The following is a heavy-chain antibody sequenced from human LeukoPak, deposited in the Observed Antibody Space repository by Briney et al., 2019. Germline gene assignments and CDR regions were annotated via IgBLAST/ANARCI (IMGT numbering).Heavy chain of an antibody. Sequence: SETLSLTCAVYGGSFSGYYWSWIRQPPGKGLEWIGEINHSGSTNYNPSLKSRVTISVDTSKNQFSLKLSSVTAADTAVYYCGRGRFNRLGELPSYYFDYWGQGTLVTVSS. CDR1: GGSFSGYY. CDR2: INHSGST. V-gene: IGHV4-34*01. D-gene: IGHD3-16*01. J-gene: IGHJ4*02. CDR3: GRGRFNRLGELPSYYFDY.